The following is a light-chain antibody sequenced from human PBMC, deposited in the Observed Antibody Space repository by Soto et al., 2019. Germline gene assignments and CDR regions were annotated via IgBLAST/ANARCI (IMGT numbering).Light chain of an antibody. J-gene: IGKJ5*01. Sequence: DIQMTQSPSTLSGSVGDSFTITCRASQTISSWLAWYQQKPGKAPKLLIYKASTLKSGVPSRFSGSGSGTEFTLTISSLEPEDFAVYYCQQRSNWPPTVGQGKRLEIK. CDR3: QQRSNWPPT. CDR1: QTISSW. V-gene: IGKV1-5*03. CDR2: KAS.